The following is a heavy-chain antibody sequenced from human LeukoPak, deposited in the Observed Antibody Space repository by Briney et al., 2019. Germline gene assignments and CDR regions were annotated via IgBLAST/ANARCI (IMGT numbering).Heavy chain of an antibody. CDR3: AKLGGNFAVSDY. CDR1: GYSFSNYW. CDR2: IYPGDSET. Sequence: GESLKISCKASGYSFSNYWIGWVRQMPGKGLEWMGIIYPGDSETRYSPSFQGQVTISADKSTSTAYLQWSSLKASDTAMYYCAKLGGNFAVSDYWGQGTLVTVST. D-gene: IGHD4-23*01. V-gene: IGHV5-51*01. J-gene: IGHJ4*02.